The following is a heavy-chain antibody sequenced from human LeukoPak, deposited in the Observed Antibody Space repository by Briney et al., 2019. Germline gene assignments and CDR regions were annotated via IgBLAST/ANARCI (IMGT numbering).Heavy chain of an antibody. D-gene: IGHD2-8*01. CDR1: GFTFSTYS. CDR3: VDLNAPL. V-gene: IGHV3-48*04. Sequence: PGGSLRLSCAASGFTFSTYSMNWVRQAPGKGLEWVSYISGSSSSTKYPDSVKGRFTISRDNAKNSLFLQMNSLRVEDTAVYYCVDLNAPLWGQGTLVTVSS. J-gene: IGHJ4*02. CDR2: ISGSSSST.